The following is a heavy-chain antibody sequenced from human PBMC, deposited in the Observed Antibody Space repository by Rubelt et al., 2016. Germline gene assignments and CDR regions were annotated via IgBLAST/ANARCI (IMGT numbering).Heavy chain of an antibody. Sequence: QVQLQESGPGLVKPSETLSLTCTVSGGSISSYYWNWIRQPPGNGLEWIGYIYSSGSTHYNPSLRGRVTISVDTSKNQFSLKLKSNSTAATDAYIYSSARWYSAWGHFDIWGQGTMVTVSS. CDR1: GGSISSYY. D-gene: IGHD6-13*01. J-gene: IGHJ3*02. V-gene: IGHV4-59*01. CDR2: IYSSGST. CDR3: SSARWYSAWGHFDI.